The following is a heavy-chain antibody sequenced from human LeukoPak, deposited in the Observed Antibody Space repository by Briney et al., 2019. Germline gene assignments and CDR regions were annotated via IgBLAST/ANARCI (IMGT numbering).Heavy chain of an antibody. Sequence: PSETLSLTCTVSGGSISSYYWSWIRQPPGKGLERIGYIYYSGTTNYNPSLKSRVTISVDTSKNQFSLKLSSVTAADTAVYYCARGVYIAAAQYGYLGQGTLVTVSS. J-gene: IGHJ4*02. CDR1: GGSISSYY. CDR3: ARGVYIAAAQYGY. D-gene: IGHD6-13*01. CDR2: IYYSGTT. V-gene: IGHV4-59*01.